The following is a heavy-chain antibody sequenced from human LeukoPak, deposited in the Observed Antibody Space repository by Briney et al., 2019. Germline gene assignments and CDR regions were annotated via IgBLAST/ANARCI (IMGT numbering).Heavy chain of an antibody. J-gene: IGHJ5*02. Sequence: SGGSLRLSCAASGFTFSSHTMHWVRQAPGKGLESVAVILYDGSDKYYADSVKGRFSISRDNSKNTLYLQMNGLRAEDTAVYYCARDPLPRQQLVRGTWFDPWGQGTLVTVSS. V-gene: IGHV3-30*04. CDR2: ILYDGSDK. CDR3: ARDPLPRQQLVRGTWFDP. D-gene: IGHD6-13*01. CDR1: GFTFSSHT.